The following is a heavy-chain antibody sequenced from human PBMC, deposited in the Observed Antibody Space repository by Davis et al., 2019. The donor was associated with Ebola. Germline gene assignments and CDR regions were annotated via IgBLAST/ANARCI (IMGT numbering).Heavy chain of an antibody. V-gene: IGHV3-21*04. CDR3: AKDVAIFGVDIRGMENCYMDV. J-gene: IGHJ6*03. D-gene: IGHD3-3*02. Sequence: GESLKISCAASGFTFSSYSMNWVRQAPGKGLEWVSSISSSSSYIYYADSVKGRFTISRDNAKNSLYLQMNSLRAEGTAVYYCAKDVAIFGVDIRGMENCYMDVWGKGTTVTVSS. CDR2: ISSSSSYI. CDR1: GFTFSSYS.